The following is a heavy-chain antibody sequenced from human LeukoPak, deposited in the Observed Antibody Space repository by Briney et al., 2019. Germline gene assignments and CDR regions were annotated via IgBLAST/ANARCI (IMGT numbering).Heavy chain of an antibody. CDR3: AREGEVTRQGY. Sequence: GGSLRLSCAASGFTFSSYSMNWVRQAPGKGLEWVSSISSSSSYIYYADSVKGRFTISRDNAKNSLYLQMNSLRAEDTAVYYCAREGEVTRQGYWGQGTLVTVSS. J-gene: IGHJ4*02. D-gene: IGHD4-17*01. CDR1: GFTFSSYS. V-gene: IGHV3-21*01. CDR2: ISSSSSYI.